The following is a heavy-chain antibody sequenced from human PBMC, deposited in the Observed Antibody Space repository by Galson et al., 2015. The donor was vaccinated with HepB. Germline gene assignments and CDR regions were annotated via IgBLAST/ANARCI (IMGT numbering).Heavy chain of an antibody. CDR1: GSTFSSYS. D-gene: IGHD3-10*01. J-gene: IGHJ4*02. Sequence: SLRLSCAASGSTFSSYSMNWVRQAPGKGLEWVAVISSDGRDKYYADSVKGRFSISRDNSKNTLYLQMNGLRAEDSAVYYCARSDLLDQWGQGTLVTVSS. V-gene: IGHV3-30*03. CDR3: ARSDLLDQ. CDR2: ISSDGRDK.